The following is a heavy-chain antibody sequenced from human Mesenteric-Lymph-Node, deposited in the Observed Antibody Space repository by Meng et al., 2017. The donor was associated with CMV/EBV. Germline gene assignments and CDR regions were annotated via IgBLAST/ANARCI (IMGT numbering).Heavy chain of an antibody. CDR1: GVSIISGSYY. J-gene: IGHJ4*02. Sequence: SETLSLTCTVSGVSIISGSYYWGWIRQPPGKGLEWIGSHYLPGSTYYNPSLKSRVTVSMNTSKNQLSLKLISVTAADTAMYYCARGLYYDSPNTYSTYYFDYWGQGTLVTVSS. CDR2: HYLPGST. V-gene: IGHV4-39*07. CDR3: ARGLYYDSPNTYSTYYFDY. D-gene: IGHD3-3*01.